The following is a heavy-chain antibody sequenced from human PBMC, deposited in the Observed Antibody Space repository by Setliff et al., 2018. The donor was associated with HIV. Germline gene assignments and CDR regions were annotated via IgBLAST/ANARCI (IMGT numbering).Heavy chain of an antibody. V-gene: IGHV3-7*01. CDR3: VRGYDSSGYSDFFDY. CDR1: GFTFSDAW. D-gene: IGHD3-22*01. J-gene: IGHJ4*02. Sequence: QSGGSLRLSCEASGFTFSDAWMSWVRQVPGKGLEWVAIINQDGSEKFYVDSVKGRFTISRDNAKNSLSLEMSRLRVEDTAVYYCVRGYDSSGYSDFFDYWGQGTLVTVSS. CDR2: INQDGSEK.